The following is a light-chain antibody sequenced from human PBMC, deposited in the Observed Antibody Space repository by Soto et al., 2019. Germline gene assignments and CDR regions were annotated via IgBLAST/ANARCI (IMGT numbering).Light chain of an antibody. CDR3: QHYNSYSEA. V-gene: IGKV1-5*03. Sequence: DIQMTQSPATLSASVVDRVSITGLASQDISSWLAWYQQKPGKAPKLLIYKASTLKSGVPSRFSGSGSGTEYTLTISSLQPDDFATYYCQHYNSYSEAFGQGTKVDIK. CDR1: QDISSW. CDR2: KAS. J-gene: IGKJ1*01.